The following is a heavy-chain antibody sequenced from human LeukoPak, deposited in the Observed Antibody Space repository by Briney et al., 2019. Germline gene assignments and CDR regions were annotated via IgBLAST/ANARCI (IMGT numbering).Heavy chain of an antibody. J-gene: IGHJ5*02. CDR3: ARGRLAYDFWSGYYWGDNSLLNWFDP. D-gene: IGHD3-3*01. Sequence: ASVKVSCKASGYTFTSYDINWVRQATGQGLEWMGWMNPNSGNTGYAHKFQGRVTMTRNTSISTAYMELSSLRSEDTAVYYCARGRLAYDFWSGYYWGDNSLLNWFDPWGQGTLVTVSS. V-gene: IGHV1-8*01. CDR1: GYTFTSYD. CDR2: MNPNSGNT.